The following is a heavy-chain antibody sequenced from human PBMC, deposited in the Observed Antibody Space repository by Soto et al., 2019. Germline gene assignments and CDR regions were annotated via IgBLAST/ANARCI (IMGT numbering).Heavy chain of an antibody. D-gene: IGHD3-9*01. CDR1: GTTFDSFT. V-gene: IGHV1-69*01. J-gene: IGHJ5*02. CDR3: AREDDTPGHYSWFDP. CDR2: FVPMFGSA. Sequence: QVQLVQSGAEVKKPGSSVKVSCKPSGTTFDSFTFAWVRQAPGQGLEWLGGFVPMFGSASIAQRFRGRVRSSADASTGTGYMEMSDLRSDDSAIYYCAREDDTPGHYSWFDPWGPGTLVTVSS.